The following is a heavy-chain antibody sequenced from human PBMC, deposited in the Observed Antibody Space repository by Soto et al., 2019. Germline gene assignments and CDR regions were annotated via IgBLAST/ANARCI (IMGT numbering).Heavy chain of an antibody. V-gene: IGHV4-34*01. CDR2: INHSGST. CDR1: GGSFSGYY. Sequence: LTCAVYGGSFSGYYWSWIRQPPGKGLEWIGEINHSGSTNYNPSLKSRVTISVDTSKNQFSLKLSSVTAVDTAVYYCARARITGTTSWFDPWGQGTLVTVSS. J-gene: IGHJ5*02. D-gene: IGHD1-7*01. CDR3: ARARITGTTSWFDP.